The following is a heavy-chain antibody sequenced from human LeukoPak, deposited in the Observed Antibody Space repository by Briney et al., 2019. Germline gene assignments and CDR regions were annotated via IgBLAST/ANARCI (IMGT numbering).Heavy chain of an antibody. CDR1: GFTFSSYT. CDR3: ARERNLEIAVAGTIFDY. J-gene: IGHJ4*02. Sequence: GGSLRLSCAASGFTFSSYTMNWVRQPPGKGLEWVSNIGTSSTTIYYADSVKGRFTISRDNSKNTLYLQMNSLRGEDTAVYYCARERNLEIAVAGTIFDYWGQGTLVTVSS. D-gene: IGHD6-19*01. V-gene: IGHV3-48*01. CDR2: IGTSSTTI.